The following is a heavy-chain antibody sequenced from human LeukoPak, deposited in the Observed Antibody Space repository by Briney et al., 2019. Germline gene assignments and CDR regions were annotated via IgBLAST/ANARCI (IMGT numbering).Heavy chain of an antibody. CDR3: ARHGGSGFPPYYYSYYYMDV. CDR1: GYSFTSYW. V-gene: IGHV5-51*01. CDR2: IYPGDSDT. D-gene: IGHD3-3*01. Sequence: GESLKISCKGSGYSFTSYWIGWVRQMPGKGLEWLGTIYPGDSDTRYSPSFQGQVTISADKSISTAYLQWSSLKASDTAMYYCARHGGSGFPPYYYSYYYMDVWGKGTTVTVSS. J-gene: IGHJ6*03.